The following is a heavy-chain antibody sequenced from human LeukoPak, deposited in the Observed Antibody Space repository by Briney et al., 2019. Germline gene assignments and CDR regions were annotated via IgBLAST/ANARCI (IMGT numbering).Heavy chain of an antibody. CDR3: ARARSYYYGLDV. V-gene: IGHV3-23*01. J-gene: IGHJ6*02. CDR1: GFTFSSYA. CDR2: ISDSGTDT. Sequence: GGSLRLSCAASGFTFSSYAMSWVRQAPGKGLEWFSVISDSGTDTYYADSVKGRFTISRDNSKTTLYLQMNSLRAEDTAVYYCARARSYYYGLDVWGQGTTVTVSS.